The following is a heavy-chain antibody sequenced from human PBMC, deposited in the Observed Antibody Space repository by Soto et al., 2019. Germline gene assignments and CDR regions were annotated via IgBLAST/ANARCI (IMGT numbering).Heavy chain of an antibody. CDR2: IKRKTDAGTT. Sequence: GGSLRLSCAASGFTFSNAWMNWVRQAPGKGLERVGRIKRKTDAGTTDYATPVKGRFTVSRDDSTNTLYLQMNSLKTEDTALYYFTTGEYYSDSGDFYHGRYFGSWGQGTLVTVSS. CDR1: GFTFSNAW. V-gene: IGHV3-15*07. CDR3: TTGEYYSDSGDFYHGRYFGS. D-gene: IGHD3-22*01. J-gene: IGHJ4*02.